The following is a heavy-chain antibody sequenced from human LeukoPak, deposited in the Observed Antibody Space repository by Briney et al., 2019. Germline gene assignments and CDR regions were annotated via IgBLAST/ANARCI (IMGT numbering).Heavy chain of an antibody. CDR3: ARADIVLTIFVY. CDR1: GGSISSSSYY. J-gene: IGHJ4*02. V-gene: IGHV4-39*01. CDR2: GYFSGST. Sequence: SQTLSLTCTVSGGSISSSSYYWAWIRQPPGKGLEWVGSGYFSGSTYYNPSLKSRGTISVDASKNQFSLRLSSVTAADTAVYYCARADIVLTIFVYWGQGTLVTVSS. D-gene: IGHD5-12*01.